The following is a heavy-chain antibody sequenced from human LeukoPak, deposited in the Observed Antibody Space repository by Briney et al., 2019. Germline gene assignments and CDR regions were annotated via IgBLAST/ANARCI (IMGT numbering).Heavy chain of an antibody. CDR2: IYHSGST. D-gene: IGHD3/OR15-3a*01. Sequence: PSETLSLTCAVSGGSISSGGYSWSWIRQPPGKGLEWIGYIYHSGSTYYNPSLKSRVTISVDRSKNQFYLKLSSVTAADTAAYYSARGRTGIQRKLDAFNIWGHGTTVTVSS. CDR3: ARGRTGIQRKLDAFNI. J-gene: IGHJ3*02. CDR1: GGSISSGGYS. V-gene: IGHV4-30-2*01.